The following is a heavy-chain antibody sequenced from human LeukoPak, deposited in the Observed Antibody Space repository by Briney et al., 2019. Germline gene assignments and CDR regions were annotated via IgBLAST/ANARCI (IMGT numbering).Heavy chain of an antibody. D-gene: IGHD3-3*01. J-gene: IGHJ4*02. Sequence: ASVNVSCKASGGTFSSYAISGVRQAPRQGLEWMGWGIPIFGTANYAHHSQGRVTITTEQATSTAYMELSSLRSEDTAVYYCASDGTIFGVRDYDFDYWGQGTLVTVSS. CDR3: ASDGTIFGVRDYDFDY. V-gene: IGHV1-69*05. CDR2: GIPIFGTA. CDR1: GGTFSSYA.